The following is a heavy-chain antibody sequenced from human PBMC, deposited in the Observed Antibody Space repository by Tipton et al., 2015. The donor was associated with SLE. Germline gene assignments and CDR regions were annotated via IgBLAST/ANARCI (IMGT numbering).Heavy chain of an antibody. D-gene: IGHD6-19*01. CDR2: IYSGGST. Sequence: SLRLSCAASGLTVSSNYMSWVRQAPGKGLEWVSVIYSGGSTYYADSVKGRFTISRHNSKNTLYLQMNSLRAEDTAVYYCARDRGSGWCQFYYCGQRTLVTVST. CDR1: GLTVSSNY. V-gene: IGHV3-53*04. J-gene: IGHJ4*02. CDR3: ARDRGSGWCQFYY.